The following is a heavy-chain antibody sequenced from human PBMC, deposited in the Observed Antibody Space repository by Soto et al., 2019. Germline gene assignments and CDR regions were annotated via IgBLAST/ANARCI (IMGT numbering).Heavy chain of an antibody. CDR1: GYTFTSYY. CDR2: INPSGGST. J-gene: IGHJ4*02. D-gene: IGHD6-19*01. Sequence: QVQLVQSGAEVKKPGASVKVSCKASGYTFTSYYMHWVRQAPGQGLEWMGIINPSGGSTSYAQKFQGRATMTRDTSTSTVYMELSSLRSEDTAVYYCARDGSVAGTFDYWGQGTLVTVSS. CDR3: ARDGSVAGTFDY. V-gene: IGHV1-46*03.